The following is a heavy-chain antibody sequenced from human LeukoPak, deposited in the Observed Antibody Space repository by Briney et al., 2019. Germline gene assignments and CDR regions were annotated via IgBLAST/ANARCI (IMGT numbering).Heavy chain of an antibody. J-gene: IGHJ4*02. CDR1: GFTFSSYS. Sequence: GGSLRLSCAASGFTFSSYSMNWVRQAPGKGLEWVSSISSSSSYIYYADSVKGRFTISRDNAKNSLYLQMNSLRAEDTAVYYCARVVGDSYYFDYWGRGTLVTVSS. CDR2: ISSSSSYI. CDR3: ARVVGDSYYFDY. V-gene: IGHV3-21*01. D-gene: IGHD4-17*01.